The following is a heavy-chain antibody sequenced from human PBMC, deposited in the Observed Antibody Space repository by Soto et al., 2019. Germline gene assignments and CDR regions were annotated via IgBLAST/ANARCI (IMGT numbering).Heavy chain of an antibody. J-gene: IGHJ6*02. CDR1: GFTFSSYS. V-gene: IGHV3-21*01. CDR2: ISSSNSYI. CDR3: ARXSAHSTVADPYYYGMAV. Sequence: GGSLRLSCAASGFTFSSYSMNWVRQAPGKGLEWVSSISSSNSYIYYADSVKGRFTISRDNAKNSLYLQMNSLRADDTAVYYCARXSAHSTVADPYYYGMAVWGQGTTVTVSS. D-gene: IGHD6-19*01.